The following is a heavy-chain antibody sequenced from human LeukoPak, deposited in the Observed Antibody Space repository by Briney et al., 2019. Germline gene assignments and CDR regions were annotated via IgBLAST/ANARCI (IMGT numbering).Heavy chain of an antibody. J-gene: IGHJ3*02. D-gene: IGHD4-17*01. CDR3: AGQYGDYVGDAFDI. Sequence: PSETLSLTCTVSGGSISSSSYYWGWIRQPPGKGLKWIGSIYYSGSTYYSPSLKSRVTISVDTSKNQFSLKLSSVTAADTAVYYCAGQYGDYVGDAFDIWGQGTMVTVSS. CDR2: IYYSGST. CDR1: GGSISSSSYY. V-gene: IGHV4-39*01.